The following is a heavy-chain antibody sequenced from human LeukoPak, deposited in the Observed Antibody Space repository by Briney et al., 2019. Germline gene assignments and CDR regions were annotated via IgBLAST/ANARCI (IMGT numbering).Heavy chain of an antibody. CDR2: ISYDGSYK. D-gene: IGHD2-2*01. CDR3: ARDYGIVITKYQFEY. CDR1: GFTFSSFA. Sequence: PGGSLRLSCAASGFTFSSFAMHWVRQAPGKGLEWVAVISYDGSYKYYVDSVKGRFTISRDNSKNTLYLQMNSLSAEDTAVYYCARDYGIVITKYQFEYWGQGALVTVSS. J-gene: IGHJ4*02. V-gene: IGHV3-30*04.